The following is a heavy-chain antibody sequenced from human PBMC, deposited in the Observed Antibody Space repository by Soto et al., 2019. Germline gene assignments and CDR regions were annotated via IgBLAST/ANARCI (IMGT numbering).Heavy chain of an antibody. V-gene: IGHV4-28*01. CDR3: ASKPDSLYYFDF. J-gene: IGHJ4*02. Sequence: QVQLQESGPGLVKPSDTLSLTCGVSGSSISSDYWWGWIRQTPGKGLEWIGYIFSTGTTCYNPSLQSRVTMSVDTAINQFSLRLNSVTAVDTAVYYCASKPDSLYYFDFWGQGTLVTVSS. CDR2: IFSTGTT. D-gene: IGHD5-18*01. CDR1: GSSISSDYW.